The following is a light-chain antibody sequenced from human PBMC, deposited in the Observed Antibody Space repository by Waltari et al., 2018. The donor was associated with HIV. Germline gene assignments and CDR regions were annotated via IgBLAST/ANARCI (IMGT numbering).Light chain of an antibody. CDR3: SSYTSSSTL. CDR2: DVS. CDR1: SSDVGGYNY. J-gene: IGLJ1*01. V-gene: IGLV2-14*03. Sequence: QSALTQPASVSGSPGQSITISCTGTSSDVGGYNYVSWYQHHPGKAPKLMIYDVSNRPSGVSNRFSGSKSGNTASLTISGLQAEDEADYYCSSYTSSSTLFGTGTKVTVL.